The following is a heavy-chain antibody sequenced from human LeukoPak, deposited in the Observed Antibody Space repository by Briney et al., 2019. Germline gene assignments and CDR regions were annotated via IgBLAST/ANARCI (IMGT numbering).Heavy chain of an antibody. D-gene: IGHD5-24*01. CDR3: ATRRRDGYNWDY. Sequence: SETLSLTCTVSGDSISSYYWSWIRQPPGKGLEWIGYIYYSGSTNYNPSLKSRVTISVDTSKNQFSLKLSSVTAADTAVYYCATRRRDGYNWDYWGQGALVTVSS. CDR2: IYYSGST. V-gene: IGHV4-59*01. CDR1: GDSISSYY. J-gene: IGHJ4*02.